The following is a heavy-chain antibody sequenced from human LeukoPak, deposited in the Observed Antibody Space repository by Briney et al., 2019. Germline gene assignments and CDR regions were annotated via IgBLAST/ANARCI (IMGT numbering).Heavy chain of an antibody. Sequence: ASVKVSCKASGYTFTGYYMHWVRQAPGQGLEWMGWINPNSGGTNYAQKFQGRVTMTTDTSISTAYMELSRLRSDDTAVYYCARRWGRAATARFDCWGQGTLVTVSS. CDR1: GYTFTGYY. J-gene: IGHJ4*02. CDR3: ARRWGRAATARFDC. D-gene: IGHD2-15*01. CDR2: INPNSGGT. V-gene: IGHV1-2*02.